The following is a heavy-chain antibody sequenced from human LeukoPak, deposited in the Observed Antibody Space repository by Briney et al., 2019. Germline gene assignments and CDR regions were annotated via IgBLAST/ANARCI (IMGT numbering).Heavy chain of an antibody. CDR1: GGSISTYY. CDR2: IYHSGST. V-gene: IGHV4-59*01. Sequence: SGTLSLTCTVSGGSISTYYWNWIRQPPGKGLEWIGYIYHSGSTNYNPSLQSRVTISVDTSKNQFSLNLDSVTAADTAVYYCARGGAARLHFQNWGQGTLVTVSS. CDR3: ARGGAARLHFQN. D-gene: IGHD6-6*01. J-gene: IGHJ1*01.